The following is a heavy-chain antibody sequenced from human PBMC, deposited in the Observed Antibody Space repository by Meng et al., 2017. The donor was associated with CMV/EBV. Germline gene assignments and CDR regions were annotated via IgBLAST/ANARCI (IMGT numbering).Heavy chain of an antibody. Sequence: VKLQGSGPGLLKPSCTLSLPLTVSGGSISSYYWSWIRQPAGKGLEWIGRIYTSGSTNYNPSLKSRVTMSVDTSKNQFSLKLSSVTAADTAVYYCARVLRWNGVIDYWGQGTLVTVSS. CDR2: IYTSGST. CDR3: ARVLRWNGVIDY. J-gene: IGHJ4*02. D-gene: IGHD4-23*01. CDR1: GGSISSYY. V-gene: IGHV4-4*07.